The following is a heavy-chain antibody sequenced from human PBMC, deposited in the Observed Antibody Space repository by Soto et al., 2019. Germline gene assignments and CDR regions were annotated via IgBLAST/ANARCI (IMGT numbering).Heavy chain of an antibody. D-gene: IGHD6-13*01. Sequence: GGSLRLSCAASGFTFSSYAMHWVRQAPGKGLEWVAVISYDGSNKYYADSVKGRFTISRDNSKNTLYLQMNSLRAEDTAVYCCAAGTGSWHEGPVTETFRGMDVWGQGTTVTVSS. CDR3: AAGTGSWHEGPVTETFRGMDV. CDR2: ISYDGSNK. J-gene: IGHJ6*02. CDR1: GFTFSSYA. V-gene: IGHV3-30-3*01.